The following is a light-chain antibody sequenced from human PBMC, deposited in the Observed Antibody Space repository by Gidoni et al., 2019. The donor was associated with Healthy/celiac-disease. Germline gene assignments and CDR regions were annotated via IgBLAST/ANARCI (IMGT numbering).Light chain of an antibody. J-gene: IGLJ2*01. V-gene: IGLV2-8*01. CDR1: SSDVGGYNY. Sequence: TISCTGTSSDVGGYNYVSWYQQPPGKAPKLMIYEVSKRPSGVPDRFSGSKSGNTASLTVAGLQAEDEAEYYCSSYAGSNKLVCGGGTKLTGL. CDR2: EVS. CDR3: SSYAGSNKLV.